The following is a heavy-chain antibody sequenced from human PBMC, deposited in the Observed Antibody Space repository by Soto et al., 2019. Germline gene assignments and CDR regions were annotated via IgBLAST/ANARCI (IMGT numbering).Heavy chain of an antibody. CDR3: ASSEDVAVAGTGWFDP. J-gene: IGHJ5*02. V-gene: IGHV1-18*01. CDR2: ISDYNGNT. D-gene: IGHD6-19*01. Sequence: SVEVSCKASWRPSTIHDISCVRQAPGQGLEWMGGISDYNGNTNYEQKLQGRVTMTTDTSTSTGYMELRSLRADDTAVYYCASSEDVAVAGTGWFDPWAQGTLVTVSS. CDR1: WRPSTIHD.